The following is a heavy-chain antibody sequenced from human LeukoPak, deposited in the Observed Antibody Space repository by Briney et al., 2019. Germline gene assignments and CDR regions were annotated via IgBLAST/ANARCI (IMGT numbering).Heavy chain of an antibody. Sequence: GGSLRLSCAASGFTFSSYSMNWVRQAPGKGLEWVAVISYDGSNKYYADSVKGRFTISRDNSKNTLYLQMNSLRAEDTAVYYCAKDLTVTAFDYWGQGTLVTVSS. CDR3: AKDLTVTAFDY. J-gene: IGHJ4*02. V-gene: IGHV3-30*18. CDR1: GFTFSSYS. CDR2: ISYDGSNK. D-gene: IGHD4-17*01.